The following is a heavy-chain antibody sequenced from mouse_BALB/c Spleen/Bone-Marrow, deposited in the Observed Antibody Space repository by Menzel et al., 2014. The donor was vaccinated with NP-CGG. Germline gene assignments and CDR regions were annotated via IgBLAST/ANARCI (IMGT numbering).Heavy chain of an antibody. D-gene: IGHD4-1*01. J-gene: IGHJ4*01. CDR3: SHWAYYYAMDY. CDR2: ISYSGST. V-gene: IGHV3-2*02. Sequence: VQRVESGPGLVKPSQSLSLTCTVTGYSITSDYAWNWIRQFPGNKLEWMGYISYSGSTSYNPSLKSRISITRDTSKNQFFLQLNSVTTEDTATYYCSHWAYYYAMDYWGQGTSVTVSS. CDR1: GYSITSDYA.